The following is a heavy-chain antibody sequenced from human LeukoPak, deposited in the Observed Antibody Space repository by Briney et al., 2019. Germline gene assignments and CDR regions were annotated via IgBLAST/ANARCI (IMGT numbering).Heavy chain of an antibody. J-gene: IGHJ3*02. V-gene: IGHV3-21*01. D-gene: IGHD4-17*01. CDR2: IYSGTI. Sequence: GGSLRLSCAASGFTFSSYSMNWVRQAPGKGLEWVSFIYSGTIHYSDSVKGRFTISRDNAKNSLCLQMNSLRAEDTAVYYCARDGGTVRPNDAFDIWGQGTMVTVSS. CDR3: ARDGGTVRPNDAFDI. CDR1: GFTFSSYS.